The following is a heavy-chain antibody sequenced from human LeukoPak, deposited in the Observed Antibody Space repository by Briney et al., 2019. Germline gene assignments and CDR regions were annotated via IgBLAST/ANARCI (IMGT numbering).Heavy chain of an antibody. CDR2: ISGYSHET. D-gene: IGHD3-10*01. V-gene: IGHV1-18*01. CDR1: GYTFTTYG. Sequence: ASVKVSCKTSGYTFTTYGISWVRQAPGQGLEWMGWISGYSHETIYAQKFQDRVFMSRDASSTTAYIELRSLRSDDTAVYFCARGSRGIRGYFDHWGQGTLVTVSS. CDR3: ARGSRGIRGYFDH. J-gene: IGHJ4*02.